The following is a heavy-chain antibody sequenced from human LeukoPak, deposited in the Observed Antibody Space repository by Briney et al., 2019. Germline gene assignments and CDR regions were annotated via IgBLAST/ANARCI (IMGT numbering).Heavy chain of an antibody. J-gene: IGHJ4*02. CDR3: ARDHLEGIAAAYFDY. Sequence: GGSLRLSCAASGFTFSSYGMHWVHQAPGKGLEWGAVIWYDGSNKYYADSVKGRFTISRDNSKNTLYLQMNSLRAEDTAVYYCARDHLEGIAAAYFDYWGQGTLVTVSS. D-gene: IGHD6-13*01. CDR1: GFTFSSYG. V-gene: IGHV3-33*01. CDR2: IWYDGSNK.